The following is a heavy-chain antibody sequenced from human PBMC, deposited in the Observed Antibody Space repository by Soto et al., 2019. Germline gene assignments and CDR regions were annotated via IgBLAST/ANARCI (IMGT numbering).Heavy chain of an antibody. D-gene: IGHD3-22*01. CDR3: ARRISCSPYYYDSSGQKEAFDF. Sequence: SETLSLTCTVSGGSINSDDYYWSWIRQPPGKGLEWIGYIYYSGTTYYNQSLKSRVTISVDTSKNHFSMRLTSVTAADMAVYYCARRISCSPYYYDSSGQKEAFDFWGQGTMVTVSS. CDR1: GGSINSDDYY. J-gene: IGHJ3*01. V-gene: IGHV4-30-4*01. CDR2: IYYSGTT.